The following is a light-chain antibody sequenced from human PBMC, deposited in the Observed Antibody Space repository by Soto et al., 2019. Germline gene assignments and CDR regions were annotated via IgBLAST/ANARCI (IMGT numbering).Light chain of an antibody. Sequence: EIVLTQSPGTLSLSPGERVTLSCRASQSVSSSYLAWYQQKPGQAPRLLIYGPSSRATGIPDRFSGSGSGTDFTLTISRLEPEDSALYYCQQYGSSPITFGQGTRLE. CDR1: QSVSSSY. V-gene: IGKV3-20*01. CDR3: QQYGSSPIT. CDR2: GPS. J-gene: IGKJ5*01.